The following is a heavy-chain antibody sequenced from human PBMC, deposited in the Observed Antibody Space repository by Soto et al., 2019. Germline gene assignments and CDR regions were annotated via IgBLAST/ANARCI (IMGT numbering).Heavy chain of an antibody. Sequence: SVKVSCKASGGTFSSYAISWVRQAPGQGLEWMGGIIPILGTANYAQKFQGRVTITADKSTSTAYMELSSLRSEDTAVYYCAGPFETTYDAFDIWGQGTMVTVSS. CDR3: AGPFETTYDAFDI. J-gene: IGHJ3*02. CDR1: GGTFSSYA. V-gene: IGHV1-69*10. D-gene: IGHD1-1*01. CDR2: IIPILGTA.